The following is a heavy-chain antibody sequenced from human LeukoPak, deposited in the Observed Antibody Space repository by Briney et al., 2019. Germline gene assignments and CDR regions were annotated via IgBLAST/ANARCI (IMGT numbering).Heavy chain of an antibody. V-gene: IGHV4-59*01. D-gene: IGHD5-24*01. CDR3: AGNGYSFYYFDY. J-gene: IGHJ4*02. Sequence: PSETLSLTCTVSGGSISSYYWSWIRQPPGKGLEWIGYIYYSGSTNYNPSLKSRVTISVDTSKNQFSLKLSSVTAADTAVYYCAGNGYSFYYFDYWGQRTLVTVSS. CDR1: GGSISSYY. CDR2: IYYSGST.